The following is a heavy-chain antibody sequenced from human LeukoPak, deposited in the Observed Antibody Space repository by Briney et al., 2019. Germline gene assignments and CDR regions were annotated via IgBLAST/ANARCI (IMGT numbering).Heavy chain of an antibody. CDR1: GFTFSSYA. CDR3: AKVRSPVKAPARALEYFQH. CDR2: ISGSGGST. J-gene: IGHJ1*01. D-gene: IGHD4-23*01. V-gene: IGHV3-23*01. Sequence: GGSLRLSCAASGFTFSSYAMSWVRQAPGKGLEWVSAISGSGGSTYYADSVKGRFTISRDNSKNTLYLRMNSLRAEDTAVYYCAKVRSPVKAPARALEYFQHWGQGTLVTVSS.